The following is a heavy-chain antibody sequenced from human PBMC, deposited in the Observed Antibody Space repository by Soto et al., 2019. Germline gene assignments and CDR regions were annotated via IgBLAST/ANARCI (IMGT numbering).Heavy chain of an antibody. D-gene: IGHD3-10*01. J-gene: IGHJ4*02. CDR1: GGSISNYY. CDR2: IYYSGST. CDR3: ARVPAVVRRVNGYYFDY. V-gene: IGHV4-59*01. Sequence: QVQLQESGPGLVKPSETLSLTCTVSGGSISNYYWSWIRQPPGKGLQWIGYIYYSGSTNYNHSLKSRVTISVDTSKNQFSLKVNSVTAADTAVYYCARVPAVVRRVNGYYFDYWGQGTLVTVSS.